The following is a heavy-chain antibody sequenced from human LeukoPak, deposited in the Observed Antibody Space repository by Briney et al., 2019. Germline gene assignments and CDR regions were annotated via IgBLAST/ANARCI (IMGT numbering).Heavy chain of an antibody. CDR1: GFTFNIYA. Sequence: PGGSLRLSCAASGFTFNIYAMSWVRQAPGKGLEWVSAISGGGRSTYYADSAKGRFTISRDNSINTLFLQMNSLRVEDTAVYYCAREGDRSFDYWGQGTLVTVSS. CDR2: ISGGGRST. D-gene: IGHD1-26*01. J-gene: IGHJ4*02. V-gene: IGHV3-23*01. CDR3: AREGDRSFDY.